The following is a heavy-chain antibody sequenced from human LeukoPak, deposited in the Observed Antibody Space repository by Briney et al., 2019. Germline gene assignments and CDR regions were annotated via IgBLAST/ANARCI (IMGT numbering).Heavy chain of an antibody. J-gene: IGHJ4*02. Sequence: PAETLSLSCTVSGGSIRGSSDYWGWIRQSPGKGLEWIGSIYYSGSTYYNPSLKSRVTISVDTSKNQFYVKLTSVTAADTAVYYCARNESVLGTTGLNDFFDDWGQGTLIIVSS. CDR2: IYYSGST. V-gene: IGHV4-39*01. CDR1: GGSIRGSSDY. D-gene: IGHD1-26*01. CDR3: ARNESVLGTTGLNDFFDD.